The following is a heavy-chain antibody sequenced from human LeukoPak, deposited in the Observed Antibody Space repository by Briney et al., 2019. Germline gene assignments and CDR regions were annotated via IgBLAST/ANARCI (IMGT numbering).Heavy chain of an antibody. CDR3: ARPLLPYGDDDWYFGL. D-gene: IGHD4-17*01. V-gene: IGHV3-30*04. J-gene: IGHJ2*01. CDR1: GFTFSSYA. CDR2: ISYDERNK. Sequence: GKSLRLSCAASGFTFSSYALHWVRQTPGKGLEWVAVISYDERNKFYADSVKGRFTISRDNSKNTVYLQMYSLRAGDTAMYYCARPLLPYGDDDWYFGLWGRGTLVTASS.